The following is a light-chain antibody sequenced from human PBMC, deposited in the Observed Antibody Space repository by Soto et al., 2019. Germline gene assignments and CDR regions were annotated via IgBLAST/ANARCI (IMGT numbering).Light chain of an antibody. V-gene: IGKV1-39*01. CDR2: AAS. Sequence: DIQMTQSPSSLSASVGDRATITCRASPSISSYLNWYQQKPGKAPKLLIYAASSLQSGVPSRFSGSGAGTDFTLTISSLQPEDFATYYWQQSYSTLGYTFGQGTKLEIK. CDR1: PSISSY. CDR3: QQSYSTLGYT. J-gene: IGKJ2*01.